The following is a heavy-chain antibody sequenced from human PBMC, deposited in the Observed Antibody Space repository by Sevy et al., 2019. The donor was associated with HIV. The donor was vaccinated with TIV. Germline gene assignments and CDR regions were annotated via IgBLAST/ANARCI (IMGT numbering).Heavy chain of an antibody. CDR1: GFTFSNAW. Sequence: GGSLRLSCAASGFTFSNAWMSWVRQAPGKGLEWVGRIKRKTDGGKTDYAAPVKGRITIPRDDSKNTLYLQMNSMKTENTVVYYCTTMVGGIAMFVFDIWGQGTMVTVSS. J-gene: IGHJ3*02. CDR3: TTMVGGIAMFVFDI. D-gene: IGHD3-10*02. V-gene: IGHV3-15*01. CDR2: IKRKTDGGKT.